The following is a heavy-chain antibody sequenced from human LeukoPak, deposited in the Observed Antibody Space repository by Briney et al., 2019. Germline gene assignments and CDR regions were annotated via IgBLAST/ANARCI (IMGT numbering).Heavy chain of an antibody. Sequence: ASVKVSCKASGYTFTRFYMHWVRQAPGQGLEWVGVINTSGGSTSYAQKFQGRVTMTRDTSTSTVYMELSSLRSEDTAIYYCVPRGAGDSSFGMDVWGQGTTVTVSS. CDR2: INTSGGST. D-gene: IGHD6-6*01. J-gene: IGHJ6*02. CDR1: GYTFTRFY. V-gene: IGHV1-46*01. CDR3: VPRGAGDSSFGMDV.